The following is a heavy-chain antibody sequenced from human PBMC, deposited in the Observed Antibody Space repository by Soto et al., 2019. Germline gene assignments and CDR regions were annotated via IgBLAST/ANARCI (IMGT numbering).Heavy chain of an antibody. CDR3: AKDRREYSSGHGYDP. V-gene: IGHV3-23*01. CDR2: ISGSGGST. J-gene: IGHJ5*02. Sequence: EVQLLESGGGLVQPGGSLRLSCAASVFTFSSYAMSWVRQAPGKGLEWVSAISGSGGSTYYADSVKGRFTISRDNSKNTLYLQMNSLRADDTAVYYCAKDRREYSSGHGYDPWGQGTLVTVSS. CDR1: VFTFSSYA. D-gene: IGHD6-19*01.